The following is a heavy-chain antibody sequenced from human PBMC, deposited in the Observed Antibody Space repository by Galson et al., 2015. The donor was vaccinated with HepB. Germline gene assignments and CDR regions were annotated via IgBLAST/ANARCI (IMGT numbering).Heavy chain of an antibody. Sequence: SLRLSCAASGFTFSSYAMHWVRQAPGKGLEWVAVISYDGSNKYYADSVKGRFTISRDNSKNTLYLQMNSLRAEDTAVYYCAREIVVVPAATHAFDIWGQGTMVTVSS. CDR3: AREIVVVPAATHAFDI. D-gene: IGHD2-2*01. J-gene: IGHJ3*02. V-gene: IGHV3-30-3*01. CDR1: GFTFSSYA. CDR2: ISYDGSNK.